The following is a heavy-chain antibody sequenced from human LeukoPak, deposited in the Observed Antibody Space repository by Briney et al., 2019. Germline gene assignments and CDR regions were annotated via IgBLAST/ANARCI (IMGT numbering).Heavy chain of an antibody. CDR1: GFTFSDYY. Sequence: GGSLRLSCAASGFTFSDYYMSWIRRAPGKGLEWGSCISISATTIDYADSVKGRFTISRDNSKNTLYLQMNSLRAEDTAVYYCAKDQRLFQWLVPFDYWGQGTLVTVSS. V-gene: IGHV3-11*04. J-gene: IGHJ4*02. CDR3: AKDQRLFQWLVPFDY. CDR2: ISISATTI. D-gene: IGHD6-19*01.